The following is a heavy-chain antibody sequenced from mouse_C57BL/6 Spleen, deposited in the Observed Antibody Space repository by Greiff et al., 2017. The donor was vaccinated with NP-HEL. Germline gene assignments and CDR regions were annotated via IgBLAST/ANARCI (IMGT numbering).Heavy chain of an antibody. V-gene: IGHV5-16*01. J-gene: IGHJ1*03. CDR2: INYDGSST. D-gene: IGHD6-2*01. CDR1: GFTFSDYY. Sequence: EVQLVESEGGLVQPGSSMKLSCTASGFTFSDYYMAWVRQVPEKGLEWVANINYDGSSTYYLDSLKSRFIISRDNAKNILYLQMSSLKSEDTATYYCARDPVSSYWYFDVWGTGTTVTVSS. CDR3: ARDPVSSYWYFDV.